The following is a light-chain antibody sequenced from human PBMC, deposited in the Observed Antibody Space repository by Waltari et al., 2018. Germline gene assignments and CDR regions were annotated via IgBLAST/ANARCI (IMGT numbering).Light chain of an antibody. CDR2: GTN. V-gene: IGLV1-44*01. CDR3: ASWDNKLNCPV. Sequence: HSVLTQPPSASGPPGETVTRPGSGAASNIGKNTVTWYQQLPGTAPTLLIYGTNQRPSGVPDRFSGSKSGTSASLAINGLQSGDEADYYCASWDNKLNCPVFGGGAKLVVL. J-gene: IGLJ2*01. CDR1: ASNIGKNT.